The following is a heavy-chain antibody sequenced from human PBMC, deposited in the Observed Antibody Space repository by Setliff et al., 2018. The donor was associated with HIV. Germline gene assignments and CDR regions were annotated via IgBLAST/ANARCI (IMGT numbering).Heavy chain of an antibody. D-gene: IGHD6-19*01. V-gene: IGHV3-48*01. CDR3: ASDLYSSGWRWGAFDI. Sequence: PGGSLRLSCAASGFTFSSYSMSWVRQAPGKGLEWVSYISSSSSTIYYADSVKGRFTISRDNAKNSLYLQMNSLRAEDTAVYYCASDLYSSGWRWGAFDIWGQGTMVTVSS. J-gene: IGHJ3*02. CDR1: GFTFSSYS. CDR2: ISSSSSTI.